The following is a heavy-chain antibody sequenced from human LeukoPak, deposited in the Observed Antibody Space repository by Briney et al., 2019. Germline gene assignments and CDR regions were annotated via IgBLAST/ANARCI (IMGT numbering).Heavy chain of an antibody. V-gene: IGHV3-11*01. D-gene: IGHD3-3*01. CDR1: GFTFSDYY. CDR3: ARDSKAIFGVVIPPGFDP. J-gene: IGHJ5*02. CDR2: ISSSGSTI. Sequence: NTGGSLRLSCASSGFTFSDYYMGWIRQAPGKGLEWVSYISSSGSTIYYADSVKGRFTISRDNAKNSLYLQMNSLRAEDTAVYYCARDSKAIFGVVIPPGFDPWGQGTLVTVSS.